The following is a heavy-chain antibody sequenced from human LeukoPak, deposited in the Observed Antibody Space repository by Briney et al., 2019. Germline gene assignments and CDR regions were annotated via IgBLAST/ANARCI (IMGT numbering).Heavy chain of an antibody. Sequence: PGGSLRPSCAASGFTFSSYEMNWVRQAPGKGLEWVSYISSSGSTIYYADSVKGRFTISRDNAKNSLYLQMNSLRAEDTAVYYCARVGSGYWFDPWGQGTLVTVSS. J-gene: IGHJ5*02. CDR1: GFTFSSYE. V-gene: IGHV3-48*03. CDR3: ARVGSGYWFDP. D-gene: IGHD6-19*01. CDR2: ISSSGSTI.